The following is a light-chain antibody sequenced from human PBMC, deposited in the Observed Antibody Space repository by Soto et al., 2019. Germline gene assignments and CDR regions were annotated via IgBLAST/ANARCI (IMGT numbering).Light chain of an antibody. CDR1: QSISSW. V-gene: IGKV1-5*03. CDR3: QQYNSYPYT. J-gene: IGKJ2*01. Sequence: DMQMTQSPSTLSASVGDRVTLTCRASQSISSWLAWYQQKPGKAPKLLIYKASSVESGVPSRFSGSGSGTEFTLTISSLQPVDFATYYCQQYNSYPYTFGQGTKLEI. CDR2: KAS.